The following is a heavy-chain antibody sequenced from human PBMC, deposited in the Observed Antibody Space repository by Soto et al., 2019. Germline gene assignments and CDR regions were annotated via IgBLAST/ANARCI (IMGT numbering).Heavy chain of an antibody. D-gene: IGHD3-10*01. CDR2: IYYSGST. J-gene: IGHJ6*03. CDR1: GGSISSSSYY. Sequence: NPSETLSLTCTVSGGSISSSSYYWGWIRQPPGKGLEWIGSIYYSGSTYYNPSLKSRVTISVDTSKNQFSLKLSSVTAADTAVYYCARSYYGSGYYYMDVWGKGTTVTVSS. CDR3: ARSYYGSGYYYMDV. V-gene: IGHV4-39*01.